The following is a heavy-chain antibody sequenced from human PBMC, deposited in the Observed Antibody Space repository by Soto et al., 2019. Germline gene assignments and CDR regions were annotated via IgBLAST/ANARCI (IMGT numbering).Heavy chain of an antibody. D-gene: IGHD6-13*01. CDR3: ARDGIAATTTLDY. V-gene: IGHV1-18*01. CDR1: GYTFTSYG. Sequence: ASVQVSCQASGYTFTSYGISWVRQAPGQGLEWMGWISAYNGNTNYAQNLQGRVTVTTDTSTSTAYMELRSLRSDDTAVYFCARDGIAATTTLDYWGQGTLVTVSS. CDR2: ISAYNGNT. J-gene: IGHJ4*02.